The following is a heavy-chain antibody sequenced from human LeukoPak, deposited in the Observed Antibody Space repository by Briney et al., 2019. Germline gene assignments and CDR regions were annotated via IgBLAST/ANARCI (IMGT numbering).Heavy chain of an antibody. V-gene: IGHV4-39*01. CDR1: GGSISTGSSY. CDR2: IYYSGST. Sequence: SETLPLTCTVSGGSISTGSSYWAWIRQPPGKGLEWIGSIYYSGSTYYNPSLTSRVTISVDTSKNQFSLRLSSVTAAGTAVYYCATYPYHGSAYGWVAFDIWGQGTMVTVSS. D-gene: IGHD3-22*01. CDR3: ATYPYHGSAYGWVAFDI. J-gene: IGHJ3*02.